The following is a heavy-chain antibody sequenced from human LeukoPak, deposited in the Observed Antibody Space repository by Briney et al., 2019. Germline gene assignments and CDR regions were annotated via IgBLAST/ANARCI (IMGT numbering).Heavy chain of an antibody. Sequence: GESLKISCEGLGYSFSTYWSAWVRQRPGKGLEWMGIIYPDGSETRYDPSSEGQVTISADRSTSTAYLQWSSLRASDTAMYYCARASRDGYNQNFDHWGQGTLVTVSS. CDR1: GYSFSTYW. CDR3: ARASRDGYNQNFDH. CDR2: IYPDGSET. V-gene: IGHV5-51*01. D-gene: IGHD5-24*01. J-gene: IGHJ4*02.